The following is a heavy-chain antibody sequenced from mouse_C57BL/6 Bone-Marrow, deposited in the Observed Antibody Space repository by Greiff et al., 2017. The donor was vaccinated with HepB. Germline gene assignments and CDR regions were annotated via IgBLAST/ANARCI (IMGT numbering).Heavy chain of an antibody. D-gene: IGHD2-1*01. Sequence: QVQLQQSGAELARPGASVKLSCKASGYTFTSYGISWVKQRPGQGLEWIGEIYPRSGNTYYNEKFKGKATLTADKSSSTAYMELRSLTSEDSAVYFCSRRGNSTWFAYWGQGTLVTVSA. J-gene: IGHJ3*01. V-gene: IGHV1-81*01. CDR2: IYPRSGNT. CDR1: GYTFTSYG. CDR3: SRRGNSTWFAY.